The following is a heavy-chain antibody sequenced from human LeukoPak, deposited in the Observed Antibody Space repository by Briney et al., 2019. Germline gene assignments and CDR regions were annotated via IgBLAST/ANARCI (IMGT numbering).Heavy chain of an antibody. CDR1: GYTFTNFC. V-gene: IGHV1-18*01. CDR2: FSAYNGNT. CDR3: ARAGVCAREGYKADCFDI. D-gene: IGHD5-24*01. Sequence: GASVKVSCEASGYTFTNFCIRWVRQAPGQGLEWMGWFSAYNGNTNYAQKVQDRVTMTTDTSTSTAYMELRSLRSDDTAVYYCARAGVCAREGYKADCFDIWGQGTMVTVSS. J-gene: IGHJ3*02.